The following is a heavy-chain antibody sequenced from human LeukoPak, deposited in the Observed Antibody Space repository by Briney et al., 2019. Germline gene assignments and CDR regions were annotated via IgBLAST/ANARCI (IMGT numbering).Heavy chain of an antibody. Sequence: APVKVSCKVSGYTLTELSMHWVRQAPGKGLEWMGGFDPEDGETIYAQKFQGRVTMAEDTSTDTAYMELSSLRSGDTAVYYCATDIEVPGIDYWGQGTLVTVSS. CDR1: GYTLTELS. D-gene: IGHD2-2*01. CDR3: ATDIEVPGIDY. J-gene: IGHJ4*02. V-gene: IGHV1-24*01. CDR2: FDPEDGET.